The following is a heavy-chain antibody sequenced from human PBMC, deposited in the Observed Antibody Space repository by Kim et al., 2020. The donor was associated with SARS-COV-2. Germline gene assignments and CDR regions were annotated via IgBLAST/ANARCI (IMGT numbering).Heavy chain of an antibody. D-gene: IGHD3-3*01. Sequence: ASVKVSCKASGYTFTSYYMHWVRQAPGQGLEWMGIINPSGGSTSYAQKFQGRVTMTRDTSTSTVYMELSSLRSEDTAVYYCARDGLGFLEWPTGGRNAFDIWGQGTMVTVSS. CDR3: ARDGLGFLEWPTGGRNAFDI. CDR1: GYTFTSYY. V-gene: IGHV1-46*01. J-gene: IGHJ3*02. CDR2: INPSGGST.